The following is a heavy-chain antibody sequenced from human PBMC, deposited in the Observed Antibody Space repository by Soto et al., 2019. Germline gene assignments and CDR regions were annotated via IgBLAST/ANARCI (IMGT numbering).Heavy chain of an antibody. CDR1: GFTFSSYG. V-gene: IGHV3-33*01. D-gene: IGHD1-26*01. J-gene: IGHJ4*02. CDR2: IWYDGSNK. Sequence: QVQLVESGGGVVQPGRSLRLSCAASGFTFSSYGMHWVRQAPGKGLEWVAVIWYDGSNKYYADSVKGRFTISRDNSKNTLYLQMNSLRAEDTAVYYCARVGATAAYFDYWGQGTLVTVSS. CDR3: ARVGATAAYFDY.